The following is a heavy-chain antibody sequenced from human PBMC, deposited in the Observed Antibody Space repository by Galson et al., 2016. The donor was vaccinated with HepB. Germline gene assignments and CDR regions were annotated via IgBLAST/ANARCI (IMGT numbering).Heavy chain of an antibody. CDR2: INWDGTNV. CDR3: AKARGIYCPTGGCPLETYYYGMDV. Sequence: SLRLSCAASGFTIDDYTVHWVRHLPGKGLEWVSLINWDGTNVYYAESVRGRFTISRDNSTNYSYLEMSSLRPEDTALYFCAKARGIYCPTGGCPLETYYYGMDVWGHGTSVTVSS. V-gene: IGHV3-43*01. J-gene: IGHJ6*02. CDR1: GFTIDDYT. D-gene: IGHD5/OR15-5a*01.